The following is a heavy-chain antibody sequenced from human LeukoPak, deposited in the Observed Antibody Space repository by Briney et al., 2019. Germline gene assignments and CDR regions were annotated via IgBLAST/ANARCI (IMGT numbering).Heavy chain of an antibody. J-gene: IGHJ5*02. CDR2: TYYRSTWYN. Sequence: SQTLSLTCAISGDSVSSNSVTWNWIGQSPSRGLEWLGRTYYRSTWYNDYAVSVRGRITVNPDTSKNQFSLHLNSVTPEDTAVYYCARRLTQYDCFNPWGQGILVTVSS. CDR3: ARRLTQYDCFNP. CDR1: GDSVSSNSVT. D-gene: IGHD2-2*01. V-gene: IGHV6-1*01.